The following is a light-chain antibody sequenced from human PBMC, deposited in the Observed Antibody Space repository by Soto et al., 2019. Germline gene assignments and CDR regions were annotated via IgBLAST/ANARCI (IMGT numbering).Light chain of an antibody. CDR2: DVS. V-gene: IGKV3-11*01. J-gene: IGKJ4*01. CDR3: YRRGNWPHT. Sequence: VLTQSPATLSLSPGERATLSCRASQSVTKYLAWYQQKPGQALRLVMYDVSKRATGIPGRFSGSGYGKDYSLTINSLEAEDFAVYYCYRRGNWPHTFGGGTKLEIK. CDR1: QSVTKY.